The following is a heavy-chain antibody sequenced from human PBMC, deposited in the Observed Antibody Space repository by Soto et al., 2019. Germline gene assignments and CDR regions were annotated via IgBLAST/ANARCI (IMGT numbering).Heavy chain of an antibody. CDR2: IIPMFDTP. D-gene: IGHD2-15*01. J-gene: IGHJ4*01. CDR1: GGTFSSDS. CDR3: ARSGGIDRDFKY. V-gene: IGHV1-69*12. Sequence: QVQLVQSGAEVKKPGSSVKVSCKASGGTFSSDSFSWVRQAPGQGLEWMGGIIPMFDTPIYAQKFQDRVTITADESTITAYMQLSSLRDGDTAVYYCARSGGIDRDFKYWGHGSPVTFSS.